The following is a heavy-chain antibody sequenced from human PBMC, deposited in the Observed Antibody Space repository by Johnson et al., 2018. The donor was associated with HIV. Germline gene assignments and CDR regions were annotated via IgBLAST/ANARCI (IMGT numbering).Heavy chain of an antibody. CDR1: GFTVSDNY. J-gene: IGHJ3*02. Sequence: QLVESGGGVVRPGGSLRLSCAASGFTVSDNYMTWVRQAPGKGLEWVSAISGSGGSTYYADSMKGRFTISRDNSKNTLYLQMNSLRAEDTAVYYCAKDGRGNYYDSSGADAFDIWGQGTMVTVSS. CDR3: AKDGRGNYYDSSGADAFDI. V-gene: IGHV3-23*04. CDR2: ISGSGGST. D-gene: IGHD3-22*01.